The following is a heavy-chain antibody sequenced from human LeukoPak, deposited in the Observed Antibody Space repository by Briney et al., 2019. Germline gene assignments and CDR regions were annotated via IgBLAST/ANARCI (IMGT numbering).Heavy chain of an antibody. CDR1: GLTFSAST. V-gene: IGHV3-73*01. CDR2: IRSKANNYAT. D-gene: IGHD1-26*01. J-gene: IGHJ4*02. CDR3: TSVVGATFDY. Sequence: GGSLRLSCAASGLTFSASTMHWVRQASGKGLEWVGRIRSKANNYATAYAASVQGRFTISRDDSKNTAYLQMNSLKTEDTALYYCTSVVGATFDYWGQGTLVTVSS.